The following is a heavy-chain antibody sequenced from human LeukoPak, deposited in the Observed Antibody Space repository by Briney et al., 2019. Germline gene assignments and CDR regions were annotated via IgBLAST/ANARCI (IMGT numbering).Heavy chain of an antibody. Sequence: SETLSLTCAVYGGSFSGYYWSWIRQPPGKGLEWIGEITHSGSTNYNPSLKSRVIISTDTSNNQFSLKLSSVTAADTAVYYCARGPPQTYFHGNGYYYFDYWGQGTLVTVSS. CDR1: GGSFSGYY. J-gene: IGHJ4*02. CDR2: ITHSGST. V-gene: IGHV4-34*01. D-gene: IGHD3-22*01. CDR3: ARGPPQTYFHGNGYYYFDY.